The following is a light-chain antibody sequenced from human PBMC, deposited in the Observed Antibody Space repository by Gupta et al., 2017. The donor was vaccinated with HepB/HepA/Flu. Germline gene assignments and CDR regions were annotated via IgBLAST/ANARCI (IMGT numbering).Light chain of an antibody. CDR2: DVS. CDR1: SSDVGGYNY. Sequence: GTSSDVGGYNYVPWYQQHTGKAPKFMIYDVSNRPSGVSNRFPDPKPGNTAPLTISGLQAADEADYYCSSYSSSSTQVFGTGTKVTVL. V-gene: IGLV2-14*03. CDR3: SSYSSSSTQV. J-gene: IGLJ1*01.